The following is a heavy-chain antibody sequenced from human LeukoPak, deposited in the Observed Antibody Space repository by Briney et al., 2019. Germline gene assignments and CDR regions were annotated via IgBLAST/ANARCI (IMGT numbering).Heavy chain of an antibody. Sequence: PSETLSLTCTVSGGSISSFFWSWIRQPPGKGLEWLGCIDYRGSTQYNPSLKSRVTISVDTPKQQFSQKLSSVTAADTAVYYCARDLELERNRWNYFESWGQGTLVTVSS. CDR1: GGSISSFF. J-gene: IGHJ4*02. CDR2: IDYRGST. D-gene: IGHD1-1*01. V-gene: IGHV4-59*01. CDR3: ARDLELERNRWNYFES.